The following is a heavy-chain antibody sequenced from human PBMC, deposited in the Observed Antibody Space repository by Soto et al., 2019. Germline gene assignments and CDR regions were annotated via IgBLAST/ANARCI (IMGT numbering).Heavy chain of an antibody. J-gene: IGHJ5*02. D-gene: IGHD1-1*01. CDR1: GASISGFY. CDR3: VRDGTKTLRDWFEP. CDR2: IYATGTT. Sequence: SETLSLTCTVSGASISGFYWSWIRKSAGKGLEWIGRIYATGTTDYNPSLKSRVMMSVDTSKKHFSLKLRSVTAAHTAVYYCVRDGTKTLRDWFEPW. V-gene: IGHV4-4*07.